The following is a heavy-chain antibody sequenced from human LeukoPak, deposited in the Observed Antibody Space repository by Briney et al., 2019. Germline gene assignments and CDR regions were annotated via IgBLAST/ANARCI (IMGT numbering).Heavy chain of an antibody. CDR2: ISYDGSNK. CDR1: GFTFSSYA. Sequence: GGSLRLSCAASGFTFSSYAMHWVRQAPGKGLEWVAVISYDGSNKYYADSVKGRFTISRDNSKNTLYLQMNSLRAEDTAVYYCARAPGDAFDIWGQGTMVTVSS. J-gene: IGHJ3*02. CDR3: ARAPGDAFDI. V-gene: IGHV3-30*14.